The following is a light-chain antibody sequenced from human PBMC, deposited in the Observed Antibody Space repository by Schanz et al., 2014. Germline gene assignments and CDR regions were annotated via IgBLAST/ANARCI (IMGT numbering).Light chain of an antibody. J-gene: IGKJ5*01. CDR2: GAS. CDR1: QSVSSF. CDR3: QQYGSPIT. Sequence: EIVLTQSPATLSLSPGERATLSCRASQSVSSFLAWYQQKPGQAPGLLIYGASSRATGIPDRFSGSGSGTDFTLTISRLEPEDFALYYCQQYGSPITFGQGTRLEIK. V-gene: IGKV3-20*01.